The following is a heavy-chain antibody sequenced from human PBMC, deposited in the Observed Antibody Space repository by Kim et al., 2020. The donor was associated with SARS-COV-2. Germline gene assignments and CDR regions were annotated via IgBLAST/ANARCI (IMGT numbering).Heavy chain of an antibody. Sequence: GGSLRLSCAASGFTFSSYAMSWVRQAPGKGLEWVSAISGSGGSTYYADSVKGRFTISRDNSKNTLYLQMNSLRAEDTAVYYCAKDRLEYSSSSEEADDYWGQGTLVTVSS. V-gene: IGHV3-23*01. J-gene: IGHJ4*02. CDR1: GFTFSSYA. D-gene: IGHD6-6*01. CDR3: AKDRLEYSSSSEEADDY. CDR2: ISGSGGST.